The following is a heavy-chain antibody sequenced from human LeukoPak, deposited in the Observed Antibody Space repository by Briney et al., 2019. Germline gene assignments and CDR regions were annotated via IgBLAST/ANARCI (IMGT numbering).Heavy chain of an antibody. CDR2: IYKSGST. J-gene: IGHJ6*03. D-gene: IGHD2/OR15-2a*01. CDR1: GESINPYY. CDR3: ARSFLDYMDV. V-gene: IGHV4-4*07. Sequence: SETLSLTCTVSGESINPYYWNWIRQPAGKGLEWIGHIYKSGSTNYNPSLKSRVTMSLDTSKNQFSLKLKSVTAADTAVYFCARSFLDYMDVWGKGTTVTVSS.